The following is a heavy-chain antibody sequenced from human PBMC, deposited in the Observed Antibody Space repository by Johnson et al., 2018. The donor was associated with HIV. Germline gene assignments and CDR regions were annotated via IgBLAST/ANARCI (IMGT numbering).Heavy chain of an antibody. Sequence: QVQLVESEGGVVQPGRSLRLSCAASGFTFSSFAIHWVRQAPGKGLEWVAVISYDGSDKYYADSVKGRFTISRDNSKNTLYLEMNSLRAEDTAVYYCARDHSGYDSVTAAFDIWGQGTMVTVSS. J-gene: IGHJ3*02. V-gene: IGHV3-30-3*01. CDR1: GFTFSSFA. CDR2: ISYDGSDK. D-gene: IGHD5-12*01. CDR3: ARDHSGYDSVTAAFDI.